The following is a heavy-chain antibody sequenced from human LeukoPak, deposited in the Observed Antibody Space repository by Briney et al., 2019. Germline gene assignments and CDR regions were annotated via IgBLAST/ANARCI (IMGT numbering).Heavy chain of an antibody. J-gene: IGHJ6*03. V-gene: IGHV3-23*01. D-gene: IGHD2-8*02. CDR1: GFTFSSFA. Sequence: GGSLRLSCAASGFTFSSFAMTWVRQAPGKGLEWVSTVSGSAGRTDYADSVKGRFTISRDNLKNTLYLQMNGLRAEDTAVYYCAKNRGHCVDGVCHNYYYMDVWGRGTTATVSS. CDR3: AKNRGHCVDGVCHNYYYMDV. CDR2: VSGSAGRT.